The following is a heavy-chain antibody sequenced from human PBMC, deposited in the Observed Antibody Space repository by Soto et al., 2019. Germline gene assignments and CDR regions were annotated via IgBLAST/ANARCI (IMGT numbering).Heavy chain of an antibody. D-gene: IGHD2-15*01. V-gene: IGHV4-30-2*01. Sequence: SETLSLTCTVSGGSISSGDYYWSWIRQPPGKGLEWIGYIYHSGSTYYNPSLKSRVTISVDRSKNQFSMKLSSVTAADTAVYYCSRAGYCSGGSCYSGGDYFDYWGQGTLVTVSS. CDR2: IYHSGST. CDR1: GGSISSGDYY. CDR3: SRAGYCSGGSCYSGGDYFDY. J-gene: IGHJ4*02.